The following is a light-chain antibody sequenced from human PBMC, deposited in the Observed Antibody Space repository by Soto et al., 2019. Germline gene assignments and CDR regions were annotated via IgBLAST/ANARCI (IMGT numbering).Light chain of an antibody. CDR2: DAS. Sequence: EIVLTQSPATLSLSPGERATLSCRASQSVSSYLAWYQQKPGQAPRLLIYDASNRATGIPARFSGSGSGTDLPLTTSSLEPEDFAVYYCQKRSQLVGGGTKG. V-gene: IGKV3-11*01. CDR3: QKRSQL. CDR1: QSVSSY. J-gene: IGKJ4*01.